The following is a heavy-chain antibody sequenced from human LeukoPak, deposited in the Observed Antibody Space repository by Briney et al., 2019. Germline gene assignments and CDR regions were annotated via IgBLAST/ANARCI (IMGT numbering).Heavy chain of an antibody. CDR1: GYTFTGYY. CDR2: ISAYNGNT. J-gene: IGHJ6*02. D-gene: IGHD2-2*01. V-gene: IGHV1-2*02. CDR3: ARDTAVVPAAYYGMDV. Sequence: ASVKVSCKASGYTFTGYYMHWVRQAPGQGLEWMGWISAYNGNTNYAQKFQGRVTMTRDTSISTAYMELSRLRSDDTAVYYCARDTAVVPAAYYGMDVWGQGTTVTVSS.